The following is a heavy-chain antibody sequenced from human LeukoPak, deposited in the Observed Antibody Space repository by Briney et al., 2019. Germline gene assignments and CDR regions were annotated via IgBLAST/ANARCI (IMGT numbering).Heavy chain of an antibody. V-gene: IGHV3-9*01. CDR2: IIWNSGCI. CDR3: AKAVDGSGHYSSYGMAV. CDR1: GFTFDDYA. J-gene: IGHJ6*02. Sequence: GGCLRLSRRASGFTFDDYAMHWVRQVPGKCLEWVSGIIWNSGCIRYADSVKRRFTISRDNANDSLYLQINSLSADDTASYYCAKAVDGSGHYSSYGMAVWDQGTTVTVFS. D-gene: IGHD3-10*01.